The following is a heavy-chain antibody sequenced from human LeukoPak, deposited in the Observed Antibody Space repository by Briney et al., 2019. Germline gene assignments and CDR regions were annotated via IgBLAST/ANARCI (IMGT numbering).Heavy chain of an antibody. CDR3: ARGGPHDAFDI. CDR2: IYYSGST. V-gene: IGHV4-59*01. CDR1: GGSISSYY. J-gene: IGHJ3*02. Sequence: SETLSLTCTVSGGSISSYYWSWIRQPPGKGLEWIGYIYYSGSTNYNPSLKSRVTISVDTSKNQFSLKLSSVTAADTAVYYCARGGPHDAFDIWGQGTMVTVSS.